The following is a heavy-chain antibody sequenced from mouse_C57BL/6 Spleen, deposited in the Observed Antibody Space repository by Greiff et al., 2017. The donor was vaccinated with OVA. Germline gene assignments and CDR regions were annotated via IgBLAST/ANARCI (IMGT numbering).Heavy chain of an antibody. D-gene: IGHD1-1*01. CDR1: GFTFSSYG. V-gene: IGHV5-6*02. J-gene: IGHJ2*01. CDR2: ISSGGSYT. Sequence: DVMLVESGGDLVKPGGSLKLSCAASGFTFSSYGMSWVRQTPDKRLEWVATISSGGSYTYYPDSVKGRFTISRDNAKNTLYLQMSSLKSEDTAMYYCARRGTTVPFDYWGQGTTLTVSS. CDR3: ARRGTTVPFDY.